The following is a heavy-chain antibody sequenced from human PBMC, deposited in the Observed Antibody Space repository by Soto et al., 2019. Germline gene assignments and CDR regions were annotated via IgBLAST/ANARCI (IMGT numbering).Heavy chain of an antibody. CDR2: ISSSGSTI. Sequence: GGSLRLSCAASGFTFSSYEMNWVRQAPGKGLEWVSYISSSGSTIYYADSVKGRFTISRDNAKNSLYLQMNSPRAEDTAVYYCARDSITGTLPANFDYWGQGALVTVSS. CDR1: GFTFSSYE. CDR3: ARDSITGTLPANFDY. J-gene: IGHJ4*02. V-gene: IGHV3-48*03. D-gene: IGHD1-20*01.